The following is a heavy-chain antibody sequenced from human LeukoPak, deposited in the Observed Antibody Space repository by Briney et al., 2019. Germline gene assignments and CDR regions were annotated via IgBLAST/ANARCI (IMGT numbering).Heavy chain of an antibody. CDR2: ISSNGGST. J-gene: IGHJ4*02. Sequence: GGPLSLSCSPSGFTFISYPRHWVRQAPGKGLEYVSAISSNGGSTYYADSVKGRFTISRDNSKNTLYLQMSSLRAEDTAVYYCVKDQDGYDKRDNFDYWGQGTLVTVSS. V-gene: IGHV3-64D*06. CDR3: VKDQDGYDKRDNFDY. CDR1: GFTFISYP. D-gene: IGHD5-12*01.